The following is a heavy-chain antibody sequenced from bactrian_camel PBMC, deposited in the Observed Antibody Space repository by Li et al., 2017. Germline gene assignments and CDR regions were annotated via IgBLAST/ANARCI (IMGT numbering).Heavy chain of an antibody. Sequence: QLVESGGGSVQAGGSLRLSCAASGDGYSSSAMGWFRQAPGKERQGVASVYRGGSSTYYADSVTGRFAISLDSAKNTMYLQMNSLKPEDTAMYYCAADSVVLPGRELEASEYSYWGQGTQVTVS. CDR1: GDGYSSSA. D-gene: IGHD1*01. J-gene: IGHJ4*01. CDR2: VYRGGSST. CDR3: AADSVVLPGRELEASEYSY. V-gene: IGHV3S31*01.